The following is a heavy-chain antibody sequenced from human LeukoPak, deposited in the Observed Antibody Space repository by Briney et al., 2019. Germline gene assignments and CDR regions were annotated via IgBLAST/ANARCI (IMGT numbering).Heavy chain of an antibody. CDR2: IKNDGSST. Sequence: GGSLRLSCAGSGFTFGGYWMHWVRQALGKGLVWVARIKNDGSSTSYADSVKGRFTISRDNAKNTLYLQMNSLRAEDTAVYYCALSDWLDPWGQGTLVIVSS. V-gene: IGHV3-74*01. D-gene: IGHD3-16*02. J-gene: IGHJ5*02. CDR1: GFTFGGYW. CDR3: ALSDWLDP.